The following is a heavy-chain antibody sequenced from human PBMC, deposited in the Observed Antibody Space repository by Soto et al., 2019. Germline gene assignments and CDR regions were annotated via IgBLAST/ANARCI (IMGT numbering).Heavy chain of an antibody. J-gene: IGHJ4*02. D-gene: IGHD1-1*01. CDR2: IYHSGST. CDR3: ARQLDY. V-gene: IGHV4-34*01. CDR1: GGSFSGYY. Sequence: SETLSLTCAVYGGSFSGYYWSWIRQHPGKGLEWIGEIYHSGSTYYNPSLKSRVTISVDTSKNQFSLKLSSVTAADTAVYYCARQLDYWGQGTLVTVSS.